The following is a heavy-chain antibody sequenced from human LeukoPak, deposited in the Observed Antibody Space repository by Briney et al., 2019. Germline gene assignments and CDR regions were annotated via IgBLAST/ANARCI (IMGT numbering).Heavy chain of an antibody. CDR1: GFTFSSYG. V-gene: IGHV3-7*01. D-gene: IGHD5-18*01. CDR2: IKKDGSEK. Sequence: GGTLRLSCAASGFTFSSYGMSWVRQAPGKGLEWVANIKKDGSEKYYVDSVKGRFTISRDNAKTSLYLQMNSLRAEDTAVYYCARDLSGVTGYTYGRGIDYWGQGALVTVSS. CDR3: ARDLSGVTGYTYGRGIDY. J-gene: IGHJ4*02.